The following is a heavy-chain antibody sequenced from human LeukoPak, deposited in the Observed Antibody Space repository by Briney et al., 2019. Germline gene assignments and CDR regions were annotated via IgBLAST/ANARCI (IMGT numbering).Heavy chain of an antibody. CDR3: ARDPYTVRYFDWLLDY. Sequence: ASVKVSCKASGYTFTGYYMHWVRQAPGQGLEWMGRINPNSGGTNYAQKFQGRVTMTRDTSIGTAYMELSRLRSDDTAVYYRARDPYTVRYFDWLLDYWGQGTLVTVSS. CDR1: GYTFTGYY. CDR2: INPNSGGT. D-gene: IGHD3-9*01. V-gene: IGHV1-2*06. J-gene: IGHJ4*02.